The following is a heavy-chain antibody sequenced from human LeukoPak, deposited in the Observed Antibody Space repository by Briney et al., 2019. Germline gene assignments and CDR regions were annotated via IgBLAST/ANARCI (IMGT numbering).Heavy chain of an antibody. CDR3: ARDHRYCSSTSCYMNAFDI. CDR2: ISYSEGT. CDR1: GGSISTYH. Sequence: SETLSLTCTVSGGSISTYHWAWIRQPPGKGLEWIGYISYSEGTNYNPSLKSRVTISVDTSKNQFSLKLSSVTAADTAVYYCARDHRYCSSTSCYMNAFDIWGQGTMVTVSS. D-gene: IGHD2-2*02. V-gene: IGHV4-59*01. J-gene: IGHJ3*02.